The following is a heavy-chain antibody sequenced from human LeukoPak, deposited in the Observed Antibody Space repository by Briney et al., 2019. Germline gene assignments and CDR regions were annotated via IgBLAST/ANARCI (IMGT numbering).Heavy chain of an antibody. D-gene: IGHD1-7*01. CDR1: GYTFTSYG. CDR2: MNPNSGNT. V-gene: IGHV1-8*02. CDR3: ARVTGTIEYAD. Sequence: ASVKVSCKASGYTFTSYGISWVRQAPGQGLEWMGWMNPNSGNTGYAQKFQGRVTMTRNTSISTAYMELSSLRSEDTAVYYCARVTGTIEYADWGQGTLVTVSS. J-gene: IGHJ4*02.